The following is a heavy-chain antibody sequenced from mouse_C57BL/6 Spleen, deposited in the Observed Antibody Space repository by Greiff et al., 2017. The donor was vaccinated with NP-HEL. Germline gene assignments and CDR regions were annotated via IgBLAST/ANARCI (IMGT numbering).Heavy chain of an antibody. CDR3: AVSLYDYDRAWFAY. J-gene: IGHJ3*01. D-gene: IGHD2-4*01. CDR1: GYSFTDYN. CDR2: INPNYGTT. V-gene: IGHV1-39*01. Sequence: EVHLVESGPELVKPGASVKISCKASGYSFTDYNMNWVKQSNGKSLEWIGVINPNYGTTSYNQKFKGKATLTVDHSSSTAYMQLNSLTSEDSAVYYCAVSLYDYDRAWFAYWGQGTLVTVSA.